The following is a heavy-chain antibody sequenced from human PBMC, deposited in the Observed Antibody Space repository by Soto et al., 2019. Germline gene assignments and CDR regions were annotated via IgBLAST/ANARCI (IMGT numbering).Heavy chain of an antibody. J-gene: IGHJ6*03. CDR1: GFTFSSYS. Sequence: EVQLVESGGGLVKPGGSLRLSCAASGFTFSSYSLNWVRQFPGKGLGWVSSISTGSGEYIYHADSVKGRFTTSRDNAKNSLYLQMNSLRAEDTAVYYCAIGYYAVSYMDVWGKRTTVTVSS. CDR2: ISTGSGEYI. CDR3: AIGYYAVSYMDV. D-gene: IGHD3-16*01. V-gene: IGHV3-21*01.